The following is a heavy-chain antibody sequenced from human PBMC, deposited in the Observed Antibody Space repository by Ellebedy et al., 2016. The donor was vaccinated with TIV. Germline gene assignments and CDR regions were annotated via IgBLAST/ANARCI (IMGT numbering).Heavy chain of an antibody. D-gene: IGHD2-21*02. Sequence: AASVKVSCKASGYTFTSYYMHWVRQAPGQGLEWMGILNPSGGSTSYAQKFQGRVTMTRDTSTSTVYMELSSLRSEDTAVYYCARDYFAYCGGDCYPDAFDIWGQGTMVTVSS. CDR1: GYTFTSYY. V-gene: IGHV1-46*01. J-gene: IGHJ3*02. CDR3: ARDYFAYCGGDCYPDAFDI. CDR2: LNPSGGST.